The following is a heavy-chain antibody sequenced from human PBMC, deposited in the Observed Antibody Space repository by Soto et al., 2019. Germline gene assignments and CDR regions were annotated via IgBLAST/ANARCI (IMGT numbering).Heavy chain of an antibody. V-gene: IGHV4-4*07. CDR3: ARDQSGAADI. J-gene: IGHJ3*02. CDR2: ISATGTT. CDR1: GDSMSSYY. Sequence: QVQLRESGPGLVEPSETLSLTCTVSGDSMSSYYWSWIRQSAEKGLEWMGRISATGTTNYMPSLKCRITLSIDASKNQFSLNLKFVTAADTAVYFCARDQSGAADIWGQGTVVSVS. D-gene: IGHD7-27*01.